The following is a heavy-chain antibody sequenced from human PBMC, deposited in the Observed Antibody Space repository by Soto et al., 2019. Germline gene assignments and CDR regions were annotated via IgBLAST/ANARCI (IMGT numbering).Heavy chain of an antibody. CDR3: RRHLYLPPPSLAAFNV. Sequence: SETLSLTCTVSYGSINSYYWSWIRQPPGKGLEWIGYIYDPGRTNYNPSLRSRVTISLDTSKNQFSLKLSSVTAADTAMNYCRRHLYLPPPSLAAFNVGGQGTMFTASS. J-gene: IGHJ3*01. CDR1: YGSINSYY. CDR2: IYDPGRT. V-gene: IGHV4-59*08.